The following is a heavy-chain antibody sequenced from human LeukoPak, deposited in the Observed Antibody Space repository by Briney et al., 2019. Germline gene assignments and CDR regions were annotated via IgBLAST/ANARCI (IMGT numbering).Heavy chain of an antibody. J-gene: IGHJ6*03. CDR3: ARDVYCSSTSCYYGAYYYYYNMDV. V-gene: IGHV4-4*07. D-gene: IGHD2-2*01. Sequence: KPSETLSLTCTVSGGSISSYYWSWIRQPAGKGLEWIGRIYTSGSTNYNPSLKSRVTMSVDTSKNQFSLKLSSVTAADTAVYYCARDVYCSSTSCYYGAYYYYYNMDVWGKGTTVTVSS. CDR1: GGSISSYY. CDR2: IYTSGST.